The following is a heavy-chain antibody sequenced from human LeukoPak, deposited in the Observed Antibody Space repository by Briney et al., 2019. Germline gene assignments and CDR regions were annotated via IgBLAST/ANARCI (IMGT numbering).Heavy chain of an antibody. CDR3: ARNYYGIDV. D-gene: IGHD3-10*01. CDR2: TYYRSKWYN. V-gene: IGHV6-1*01. Sequence: HSQTLSLTCALSGDIVSSKSVAWHWIRQSPSRGLEWLGKTYYRSKWYNDFAESVKRRISINPDTSKNQFSLQLNSVTPEDTAVYYCARNYYGIDVWGQGTTVTVSS. CDR1: GDIVSSKSVA. J-gene: IGHJ6*02.